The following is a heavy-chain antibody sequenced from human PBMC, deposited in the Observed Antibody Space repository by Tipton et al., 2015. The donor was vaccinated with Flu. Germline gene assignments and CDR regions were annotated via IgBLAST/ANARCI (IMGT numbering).Heavy chain of an antibody. J-gene: IGHJ4*01. V-gene: IGHV4-38-2*02. CDR1: GYSISSGYY. Sequence: TLSLTCTVSGYSISSGYYWGWIRQPPGKGLEWIGSIYHSGSTYYNPSLKSRVTISVDTSKNQFSLKLSSVTAADTAVYYCARGPDQWLVNPHYFDYWGHGTLVTVAS. D-gene: IGHD6-19*01. CDR3: ARGPDQWLVNPHYFDY. CDR2: IYHSGST.